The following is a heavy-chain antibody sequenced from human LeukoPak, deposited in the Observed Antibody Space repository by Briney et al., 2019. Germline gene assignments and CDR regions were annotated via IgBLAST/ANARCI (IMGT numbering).Heavy chain of an antibody. CDR2: IWYDGSNK. V-gene: IGHV3-33*06. D-gene: IGHD6-6*01. J-gene: IGHJ4*02. Sequence: GRSLRLSCAVSGFTFSNYGMHWVRQAPGKGLEWVAVIWYDGSNKYYADSGKGRFTISRDNSKNTLYLQMNSLRAEDTAEYYCAKRGSAWDLDFWGQGILVTVFS. CDR3: AKRGSAWDLDF. CDR1: GFTFSNYG.